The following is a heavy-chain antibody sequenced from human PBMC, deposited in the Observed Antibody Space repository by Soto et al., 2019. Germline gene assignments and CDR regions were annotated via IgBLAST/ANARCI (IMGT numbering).Heavy chain of an antibody. CDR3: AREWRYSYGPPSQVAAAGQRGNWFDP. CDR2: ISSGGST. CDR1: GFTVSSNY. V-gene: IGHV3-53*01. Sequence: EVQLVESGGGLIQPGGSLRLSCAASGFTVSSNYMSWVRQAPGKGLEWVSVISSGGSTYYADSVKGRFTISSDNSKNTRYLQMNSLRAEDTAVYYCAREWRYSYGPPSQVAAAGQRGNWFDPWGQGTLVTVSS. J-gene: IGHJ5*02. D-gene: IGHD5-18*01.